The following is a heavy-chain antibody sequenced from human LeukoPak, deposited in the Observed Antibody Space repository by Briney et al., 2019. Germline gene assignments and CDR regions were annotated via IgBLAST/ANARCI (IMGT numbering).Heavy chain of an antibody. CDR1: GGSFSGYY. CDR3: ASRKLGNDY. V-gene: IGHV4-59*01. J-gene: IGHJ4*02. Sequence: SETLSLTCAVYGGSFSGYYWSWIRQSPGKGLEWIGYIYHTGSTSYSPSLKSRVTISADTSRNQFSLKLSSVTAADTAVYYCASRKLGNDYWGQGTLVTVSS. D-gene: IGHD7-27*01. CDR2: IYHTGST.